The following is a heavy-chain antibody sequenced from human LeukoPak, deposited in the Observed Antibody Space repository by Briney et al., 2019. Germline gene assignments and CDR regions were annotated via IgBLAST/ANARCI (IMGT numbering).Heavy chain of an antibody. CDR1: VVTSSRTW. CDR3: TRVRYGD. J-gene: IGHJ4*02. D-gene: IGHD5-18*01. Sequence: GSPRLSSAPSVVTSSRTWMSCGREAPGAGLEWLANIKHDGSEEFYVDSLKGRFTIARDNAKHSLYLQMNSLRVEDTAVYYCTRVRYGDWGQGTLVTVSS. V-gene: IGHV3-7*05. CDR2: IKHDGSEE.